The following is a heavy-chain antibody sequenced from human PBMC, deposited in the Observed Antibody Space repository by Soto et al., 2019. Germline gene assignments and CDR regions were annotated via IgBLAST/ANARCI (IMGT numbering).Heavy chain of an antibody. CDR1: GGSISSGGYY. V-gene: IGHV4-31*03. D-gene: IGHD1-20*01. Sequence: KTSETLSLTCTVSGGSISSGGYYWSWIRRHPGKGLEWIGYIYYSGSTYYNPSLKSRVTISVDTSKNQFSLKLSSVTAADTAVYYCARDITGGYGMDVWGQGTTVTVSS. J-gene: IGHJ6*02. CDR2: IYYSGST. CDR3: ARDITGGYGMDV.